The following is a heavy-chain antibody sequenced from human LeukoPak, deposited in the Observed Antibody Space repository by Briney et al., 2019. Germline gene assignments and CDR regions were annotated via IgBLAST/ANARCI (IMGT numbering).Heavy chain of an antibody. V-gene: IGHV4-39*07. D-gene: IGHD3-3*01. J-gene: IGHJ5*02. CDR2: IYYSGST. CDR1: GGSISSSSYY. CDR3: ARGTGGITIFGVAFLPDNYDILTGSYNWFDP. Sequence: SETLSLTCTVSGGSISSSSYYWGWFRQPPGKGLEWIGSIYYSGSTYYNPSLKSRVTISVDTSKNQFSLKLSSVTAADTAVYYCARGTGGITIFGVAFLPDNYDILTGSYNWFDPWGQGTLVTVSS.